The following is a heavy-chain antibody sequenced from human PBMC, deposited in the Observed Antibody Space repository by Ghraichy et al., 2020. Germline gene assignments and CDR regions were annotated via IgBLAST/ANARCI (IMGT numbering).Heavy chain of an antibody. CDR3: ASRVLALSDSSGYYATFDY. CDR2: IIPIFGTA. Sequence: SVKVSCKASGGTFSSYAISWVRQAPGQGLEWMGGIIPIFGTANYAQKFQGRVTITADESTSTAYMELSSLRSEDTAVYYCASRVLALSDSSGYYATFDYWGQGTLVTVSS. J-gene: IGHJ4*02. V-gene: IGHV1-69*13. D-gene: IGHD3-22*01. CDR1: GGTFSSYA.